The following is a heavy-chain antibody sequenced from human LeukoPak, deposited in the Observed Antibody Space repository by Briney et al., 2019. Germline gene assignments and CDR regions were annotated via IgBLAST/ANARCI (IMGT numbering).Heavy chain of an antibody. D-gene: IGHD2-8*02. CDR2: INHSGST. CDR1: GGSFSGYY. V-gene: IGHV4-34*01. J-gene: IGHJ6*02. CDR3: ARDQVVYAMSTGYYYYGMDV. Sequence: SETLSLTCAVYGGSFSGYYWSWIRQPPGKGLEWIGEINHSGSTNYNPSLKSRVTISVDTSKNQFSLKLSSVTAADTAVYYCARDQVVYAMSTGYYYYGMDVWGQGTTVTVSS.